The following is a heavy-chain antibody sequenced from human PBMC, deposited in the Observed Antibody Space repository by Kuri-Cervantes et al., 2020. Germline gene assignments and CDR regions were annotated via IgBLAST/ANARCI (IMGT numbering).Heavy chain of an antibody. CDR2: ISYDGSNK. D-gene: IGHD5-12*01. Sequence: GGSLRLSCAASGFTFSSYAMHWFRQAPGKGLEWVAVISYDGSNKYYADSVKGRFTISRDNSKNTLYLQMNSLRAEDTAVYYCAKQGGVATIIGFDYWGQGTLVTVSS. V-gene: IGHV3-30-3*02. CDR1: GFTFSSYA. CDR3: AKQGGVATIIGFDY. J-gene: IGHJ4*02.